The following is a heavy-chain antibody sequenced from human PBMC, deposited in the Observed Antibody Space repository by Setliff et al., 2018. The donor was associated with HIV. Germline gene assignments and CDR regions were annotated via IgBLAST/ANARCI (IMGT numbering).Heavy chain of an antibody. Sequence: SETLSLTCTVSGDSIRGYYWSWIRQPPGKGLEWIGHIYSTGGTRYNPSLESRLTILVDTSRNQFSLNLSSVTAADTAVYYCARAAYSGTYVWEPATDLWGRGTLVTVS. V-gene: IGHV4-4*08. J-gene: IGHJ2*01. D-gene: IGHD1-26*01. CDR1: GDSIRGYY. CDR2: IYSTGGT. CDR3: ARAAYSGTYVWEPATDL.